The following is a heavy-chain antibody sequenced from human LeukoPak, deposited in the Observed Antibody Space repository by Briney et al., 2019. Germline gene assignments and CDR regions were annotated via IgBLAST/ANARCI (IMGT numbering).Heavy chain of an antibody. CDR1: GFTFSSYS. CDR3: AREDSSGYYSTTSNFDY. Sequence: GSLRLSCAASGFTFSSYSMNWVRQAPGKGLEWVSSISSSSSYIYYADSVKGRFTISRDNAKNSLYLQMNSLRAEDTAVYYCAREDSSGYYSTTSNFDYSGQGTLVTVSS. D-gene: IGHD3-22*01. J-gene: IGHJ4*02. CDR2: ISSSSSYI. V-gene: IGHV3-21*01.